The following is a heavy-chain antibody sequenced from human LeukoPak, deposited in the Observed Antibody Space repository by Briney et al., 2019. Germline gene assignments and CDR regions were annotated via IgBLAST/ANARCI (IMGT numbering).Heavy chain of an antibody. J-gene: IGHJ4*02. Sequence: PSETLSLTCTVSGGSIRSSYYYWGWIRQPPGKGLEWIGSIYDSGSTYYNPSLKSRVTISVDTSKNQFSLKLSSVTAADTAVYYCARGGYSSGQRRRFDYWGQGTLVTVSS. V-gene: IGHV4-39*07. D-gene: IGHD6-19*01. CDR3: ARGGYSSGQRRRFDY. CDR1: GGSIRSSYYY. CDR2: IYDSGST.